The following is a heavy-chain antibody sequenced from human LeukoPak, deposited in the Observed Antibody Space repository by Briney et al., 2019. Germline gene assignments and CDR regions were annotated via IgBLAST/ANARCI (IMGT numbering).Heavy chain of an antibody. J-gene: IGHJ4*02. CDR1: GLIVSSNY. Sequence: GGSLRLSCAASGLIVSSNYMSWVRQAPGKGLEWVSVIYSGGDTYYADSVKGRFTISRDNSRNTLYLQMNSLRADDTAVYYCAEDLDYTTYGYYFDYWGQGTLVTVSS. CDR3: AEDLDYTTYGYYFDY. V-gene: IGHV3-53*01. D-gene: IGHD4-11*01. CDR2: IYSGGDT.